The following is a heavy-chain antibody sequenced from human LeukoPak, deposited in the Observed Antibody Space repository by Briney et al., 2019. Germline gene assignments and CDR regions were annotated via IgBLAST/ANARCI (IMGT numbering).Heavy chain of an antibody. CDR2: IYYSGST. J-gene: IGHJ5*02. CDR3: ARVDFWSGYYDP. Sequence: SETLSLTCTVSGGSISSSSYYWGWIRQPPGKGLEWIGSIYYSGSTYYNPSLKSRVTISVDTSKNQFSLKLSSVTAADTAVYYCARVDFWSGYYDPWGQGTLVTVSS. CDR1: GGSISSSSYY. V-gene: IGHV4-39*01. D-gene: IGHD3-3*01.